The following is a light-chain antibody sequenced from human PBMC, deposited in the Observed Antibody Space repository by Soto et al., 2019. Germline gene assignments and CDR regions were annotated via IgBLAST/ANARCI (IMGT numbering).Light chain of an antibody. V-gene: IGLV1-51*01. Sequence: QSVLTQSPSVSAAPGQKVTISCSGSSSNIGNNYVSWYQQLPGTAPKLLIYDNNKRPSGIPDRFSGSKSGTSGTLDITGLQTGDEADYYCSSYTTSTSFILFGGGTQLTVL. CDR3: SSYTTSTSFIL. J-gene: IGLJ2*01. CDR2: DNN. CDR1: SSNIGNNY.